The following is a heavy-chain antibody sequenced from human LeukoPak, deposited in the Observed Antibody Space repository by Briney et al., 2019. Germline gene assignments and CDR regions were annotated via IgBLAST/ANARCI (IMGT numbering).Heavy chain of an antibody. J-gene: IGHJ6*02. CDR2: ISAYNGNT. CDR3: ARDASGYCSGGSCYWDYYYYGMDV. CDR1: GYTFTSYG. D-gene: IGHD2-15*01. Sequence: GASVKVSCKASGYTFTSYGISWVRQAPGQGLEWMGWISAYNGNTNYAQKLQSRVTMTTDTSTSTAYMELRSLGSDDTAVYYCARDASGYCSGGSCYWDYYYYGMDVWGQGTTVTVSS. V-gene: IGHV1-18*01.